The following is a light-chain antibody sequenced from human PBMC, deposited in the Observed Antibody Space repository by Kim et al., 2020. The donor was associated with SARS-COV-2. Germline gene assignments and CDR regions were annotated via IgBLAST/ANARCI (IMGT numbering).Light chain of an antibody. CDR3: QVWDSSSDHRV. V-gene: IGLV3-21*04. CDR2: YDS. Sequence: ELTQPPSVSVAPGKTARITCGGNNIGSKSVHWYQQKPGQAPVLVIYYDSDRPSGIPERFSGSNSGNTATLTISRVEAGDEADYYCQVWDSSSDHRVFGGGTQLTVL. J-gene: IGLJ2*01. CDR1: NIGSKS.